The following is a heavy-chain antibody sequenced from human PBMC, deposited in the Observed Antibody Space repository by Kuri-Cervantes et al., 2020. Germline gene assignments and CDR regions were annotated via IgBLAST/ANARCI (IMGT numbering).Heavy chain of an antibody. CDR1: GGSFSGYY. CDR3: ARGGAVTTDY. Sequence: GSLRLSCAVYGGSFSGYYWSWIRQPPGKGLEWIGEINRSGSTNYNPSLKSRVTISVDTSKNQFSLKLSSVTAADTAVYYCARGGAVTTDYRGQGTLVTVSS. D-gene: IGHD4-11*01. CDR2: INRSGST. V-gene: IGHV4-34*01. J-gene: IGHJ4*02.